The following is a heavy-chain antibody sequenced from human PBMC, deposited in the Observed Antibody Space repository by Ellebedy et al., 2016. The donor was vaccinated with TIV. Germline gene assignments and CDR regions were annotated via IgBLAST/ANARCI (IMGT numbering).Heavy chain of an antibody. J-gene: IGHJ4*02. V-gene: IGHV3-7*01. D-gene: IGHD2-15*01. CDR1: GFTFSSYS. Sequence: GGSLRLXXAASGFTFSSYSMNWVRQAPGKGLVWVANIKQDGSENNYVDSVKGRFTISRDNAKNSLYLQMNSLRAEDTAVYYCAGESLRIGYFDYWGQGTLVTVSS. CDR3: AGESLRIGYFDY. CDR2: IKQDGSEN.